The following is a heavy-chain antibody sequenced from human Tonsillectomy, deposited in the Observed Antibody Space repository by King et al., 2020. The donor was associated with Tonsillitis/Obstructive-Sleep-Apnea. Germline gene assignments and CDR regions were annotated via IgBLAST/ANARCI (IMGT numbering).Heavy chain of an antibody. V-gene: IGHV3-53*01. CDR2: IYSGGSP. J-gene: IGHJ6*03. D-gene: IGHD2-15*01. CDR1: GFTVSNEY. Sequence: VQLVESGGGLIQPGGSLRLSCAASGFTVSNEYMSWVRQAPGKGLEWVSVIYSGGSPYYADSVNGRFTHSRDNSKNTGYLQMSSLRAEETAVYYCASGYCSGGSCPHYYYMDVWGKGTTVTVS. CDR3: ASGYCSGGSCPHYYYMDV.